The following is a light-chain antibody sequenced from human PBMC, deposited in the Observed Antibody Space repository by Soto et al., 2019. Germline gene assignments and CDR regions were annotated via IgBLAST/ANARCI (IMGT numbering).Light chain of an antibody. CDR3: QKYDGAPWT. CDR2: AAS. CDR1: QGISIN. J-gene: IGKJ1*01. V-gene: IGKV1-27*01. Sequence: DIPMTQSPSSLSASVGDRVTITCRASQGISINLAWYQQKPGKVPKLLIYAASTLQSGVPSRFSGSGSGTDFTLTISSLQPEDVATYYCQKYDGAPWTFGQGTKVEVK.